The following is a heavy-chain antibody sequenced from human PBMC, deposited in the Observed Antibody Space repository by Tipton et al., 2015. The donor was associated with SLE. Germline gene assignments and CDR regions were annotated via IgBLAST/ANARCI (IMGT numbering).Heavy chain of an antibody. CDR1: GGSISSYY. Sequence: TLSLTCTVSGGSISSYYWSWIRQPPGKGLEWIGYIYYSGSTNYNPSLKSRVTISVDTSKNQFSLKLSSVTAADTAVYYCARGGSSDAFDFWGQGTMVTVPS. D-gene: IGHD1-26*01. J-gene: IGHJ3*01. CDR3: ARGGSSDAFDF. CDR2: IYYSGST. V-gene: IGHV4-59*01.